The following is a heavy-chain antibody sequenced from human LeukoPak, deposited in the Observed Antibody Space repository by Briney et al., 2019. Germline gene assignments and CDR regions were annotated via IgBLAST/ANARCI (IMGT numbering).Heavy chain of an antibody. D-gene: IGHD6-19*01. CDR3: ARGFSSNCFDAFDI. CDR2: AYSGDST. Sequence: PGGSLRLSCAAAGFTVSSNHMSSVRQAPGEGLEWVSVAYSGDSTYYADSVKGRFTISRDNSKNTLYLQMNSVRAEDTAVYYCARGFSSNCFDAFDIWGQGTMVSVSS. CDR1: GFTVSSNH. J-gene: IGHJ3*02. V-gene: IGHV3-66*01.